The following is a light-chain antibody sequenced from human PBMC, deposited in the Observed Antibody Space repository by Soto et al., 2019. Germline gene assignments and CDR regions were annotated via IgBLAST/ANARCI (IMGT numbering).Light chain of an antibody. CDR2: GAS. CDR1: QSVSSSY. V-gene: IGKV3-20*01. J-gene: IGKJ5*01. Sequence: EIVLTQSPGTLSLSPGERATLSCRASQSVSSSYLAWYQQKPGQAPRLLIYGASSRATGIPDRSSGSGSGTDFTLTISRLEPEDFAVYYCQQYGSPFGKGTRLEIK. CDR3: QQYGSP.